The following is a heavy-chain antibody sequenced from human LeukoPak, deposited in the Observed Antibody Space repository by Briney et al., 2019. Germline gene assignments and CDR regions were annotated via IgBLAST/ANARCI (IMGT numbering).Heavy chain of an antibody. V-gene: IGHV1-18*01. CDR2: FSTYNGNT. D-gene: IGHD6-13*01. Sequence: ASVKVSCKASGYTFTSYGIIWVRQAPGQGLEWMGWFSTYNGNTNYAQKIQGRVIMTTDTSTSTAYLELRSLRSDDTAVYYCARDLPYSSSWESIDYWGQGTLVTVST. CDR1: GYTFTSYG. CDR3: ARDLPYSSSWESIDY. J-gene: IGHJ4*02.